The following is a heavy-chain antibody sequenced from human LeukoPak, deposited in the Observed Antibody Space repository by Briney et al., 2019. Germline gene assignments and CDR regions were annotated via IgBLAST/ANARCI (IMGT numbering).Heavy chain of an antibody. CDR1: GFTFSEYY. V-gene: IGHV3-11*01. Sequence: GGSLRLSCAASGFTFSEYYINWIRQAPGKGLEWVSHISSSGRLMQYADSVRGRFTITRNNAQNFMSLQMNNLKPEDTAVYYCARDTNNGLDVWGRGTTVTVS. J-gene: IGHJ6*02. D-gene: IGHD1-14*01. CDR3: ARDTNNGLDV. CDR2: ISSSGRLM.